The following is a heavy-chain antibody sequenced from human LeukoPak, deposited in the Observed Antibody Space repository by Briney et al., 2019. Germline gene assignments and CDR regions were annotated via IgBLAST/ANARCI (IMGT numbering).Heavy chain of an antibody. CDR2: ISGSGGST. J-gene: IGHJ4*02. Sequence: GGTLRLSCAASGFTFRSYGMSWVRQAPGKGLEWVSEISGSGGSTYYADSVKARFTISRDNAKNSLYLQMNSLRAEDTAVYYCARDTSTYYDILTGYLVPIDYWGQGTLVTVSS. D-gene: IGHD3-9*01. CDR3: ARDTSTYYDILTGYLVPIDY. V-gene: IGHV3-23*01. CDR1: GFTFRSYG.